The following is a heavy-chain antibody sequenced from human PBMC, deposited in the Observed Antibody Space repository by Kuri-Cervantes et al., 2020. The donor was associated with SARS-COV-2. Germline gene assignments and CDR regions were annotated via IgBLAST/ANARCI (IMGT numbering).Heavy chain of an antibody. D-gene: IGHD2-2*01. CDR1: GGSTSSSSYY. V-gene: IGHV4-39*01. Sequence: SETLSLTCTVSGGSTSSSSYYWGWIRQPPGKGLEWIGSIYYSGSTYYNPSLKSRVTISVDTSKNQFSLKLSSVTAADTAVYYCARLHIVVVPAASDYWGQGARVTVSS. CDR3: ARLHIVVVPAASDY. CDR2: IYYSGST. J-gene: IGHJ4*02.